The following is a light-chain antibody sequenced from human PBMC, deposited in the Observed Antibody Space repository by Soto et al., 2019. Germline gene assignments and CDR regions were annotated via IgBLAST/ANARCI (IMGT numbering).Light chain of an antibody. CDR3: QQLNSYLIT. Sequence: DIQLTQSPSFLSASVGDRVTITCRASQGISSYLAWYQQKPGKAPKLLIYAASTLQSGVPLRFSGSGSGTEFTLTIRILQPEDFATYYCQQLNSYLITFGQGTRLEIK. J-gene: IGKJ5*01. CDR2: AAS. V-gene: IGKV1-9*01. CDR1: QGISSY.